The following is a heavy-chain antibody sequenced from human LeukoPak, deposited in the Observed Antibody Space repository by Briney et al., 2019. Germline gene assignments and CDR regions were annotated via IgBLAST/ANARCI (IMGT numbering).Heavy chain of an antibody. CDR2: IKQDGSEK. V-gene: IGHV3-7*03. J-gene: IGHJ6*03. CDR1: GFTFSSYW. D-gene: IGHD1-26*01. Sequence: PGGSLRLSCAASGFTFSSYWMSWVRQAPGKGLEWVANIKQDGSEKYYVDSVKGRFTISRDNSQSTLYLQMNSLRVEDTAVYYCAKDQSTASYYYYYYMDVWGKGTTVTVSS. CDR3: AKDQSTASYYYYYYMDV.